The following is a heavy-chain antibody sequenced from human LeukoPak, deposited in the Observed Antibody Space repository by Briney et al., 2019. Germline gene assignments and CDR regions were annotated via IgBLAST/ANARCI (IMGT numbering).Heavy chain of an antibody. D-gene: IGHD6-19*01. CDR3: ARDPSDGGSGPIDY. V-gene: IGHV1-3*01. CDR2: INAGNGNT. Sequence: ASVKVSCTAAGYTFTSYAMHWVRQAPGQRLEWMGWINAGNGNTKYSQKFQGRVTITRDTSASTAYMELSSLRSEDTAVYYCARDPSDGGSGPIDYWGQGTLVTVSS. CDR1: GYTFTSYA. J-gene: IGHJ4*02.